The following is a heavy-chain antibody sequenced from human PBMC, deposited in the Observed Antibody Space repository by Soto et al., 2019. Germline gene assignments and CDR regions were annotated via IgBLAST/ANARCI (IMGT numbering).Heavy chain of an antibody. V-gene: IGHV4-61*01. CDR3: ARGAINRSGYDYGFHFDY. D-gene: IGHD5-12*01. CDR1: GGSVSSGSYY. Sequence: PSETLSLTCTVSGGSVSSGSYYWSWIRQPPGKGLEWIGYIYYSGSTNYNPSLKSRVTISVDTSKNQFSLKLSSVTAADTAVYYCARGAINRSGYDYGFHFDYWGQGTLVTVSS. J-gene: IGHJ4*02. CDR2: IYYSGST.